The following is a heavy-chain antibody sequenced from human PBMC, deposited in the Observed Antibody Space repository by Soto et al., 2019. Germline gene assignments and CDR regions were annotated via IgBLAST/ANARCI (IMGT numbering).Heavy chain of an antibody. V-gene: IGHV3-23*01. CDR1: GLTFGRRA. J-gene: IGHJ4*02. Sequence: GTLRLCFVASGLTFGRRAMCWVRQSQGGGLEWVSTITDTGGDAKYADSVRGRFAISRDNSKNTLYLQMRAMRAEDSAIYFCVRGSKDSYPGSRIFEFWGRGTLVTVSS. CDR2: ITDTGGDA. D-gene: IGHD3-10*01. CDR3: VRGSKDSYPGSRIFEF.